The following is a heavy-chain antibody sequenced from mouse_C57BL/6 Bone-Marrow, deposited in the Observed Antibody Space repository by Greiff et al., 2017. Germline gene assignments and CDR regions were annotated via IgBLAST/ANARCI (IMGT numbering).Heavy chain of an antibody. CDR1: GFTFSDYG. CDR2: ISSGSSTI. V-gene: IGHV5-17*01. CDR3: ARDGNYPFAY. D-gene: IGHD2-1*01. J-gene: IGHJ3*01. Sequence: EVKLVESGGGLVKPGGSLKLSCAASGFTFSDYGMHWVRQAPETGLEWVAYISSGSSTIYYADTVKGRFTISRENAKNTLFLQMSSLRSDDTAMYYCARDGNYPFAYWGQGTLVTVSA.